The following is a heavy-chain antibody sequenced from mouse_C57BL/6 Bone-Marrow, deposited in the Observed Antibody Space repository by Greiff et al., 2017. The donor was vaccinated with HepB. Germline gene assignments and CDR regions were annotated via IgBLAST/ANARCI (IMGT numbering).Heavy chain of an antibody. CDR2: IWRGGST. Sequence: VQLQQSGPGLVQPSQSLSITCTVSGFSLTSYGVHWVRQSPGKGLEWLGVIWRGGSTDYNAAFMSRLSITKDKSKSQVFFKMNSLQADDTAIYYCATKGYYGSSYVDWFAYWGQGTLVTVSA. V-gene: IGHV2-5*01. D-gene: IGHD1-1*01. CDR1: GFSLTSYG. J-gene: IGHJ3*01. CDR3: ATKGYYGSSYVDWFAY.